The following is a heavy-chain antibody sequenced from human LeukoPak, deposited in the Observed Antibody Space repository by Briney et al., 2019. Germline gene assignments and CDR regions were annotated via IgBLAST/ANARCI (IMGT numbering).Heavy chain of an antibody. V-gene: IGHV4-39*06. CDR2: IYYSGST. J-gene: IGHJ5*02. CDR1: GGSISSSSYY. D-gene: IGHD3-16*01. Sequence: SETLSLTCTVSGGSISSSSYYWGWIRQPPGKGLEWIGSIYYSGSTYYNPSLKSRVTISVDTSKNQFPLKLSSVTAADTAVYYCARDQPGYVWGTSNWFDPWGQGTLVTVSS. CDR3: ARDQPGYVWGTSNWFDP.